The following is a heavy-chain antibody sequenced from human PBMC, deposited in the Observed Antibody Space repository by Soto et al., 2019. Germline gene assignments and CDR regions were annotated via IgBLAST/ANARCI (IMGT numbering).Heavy chain of an antibody. CDR1: GGSISTSYY. J-gene: IGHJ1*01. V-gene: IGHV4-39*01. Sequence: SETLSLTCTVSGGSISTSYYWGWIRQPPGKGLEWIGSMYYSGITNYNPSLQSRVTISVDTSKNQFSLKLSSVTAADTAVYYCAGHASGNYHSSLHHWGEGSLVTVS. D-gene: IGHD1-26*01. CDR2: MYYSGIT. CDR3: AGHASGNYHSSLHH.